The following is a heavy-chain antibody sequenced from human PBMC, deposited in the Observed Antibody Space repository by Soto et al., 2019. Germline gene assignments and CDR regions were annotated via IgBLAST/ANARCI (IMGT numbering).Heavy chain of an antibody. Sequence: QVQLVQSGGEVKKPGASVKVSRKASGYTFTSYGISWVRQAPGQGLEWMGWISTYNGNTNYAQKVQGRVTMTTDTPTSTAYMELRSLRSDDTAVYYCARASGDYGLSEYFQHWGQGTLVTVSS. V-gene: IGHV1-18*01. D-gene: IGHD4-17*01. CDR1: GYTFTSYG. CDR2: ISTYNGNT. CDR3: ARASGDYGLSEYFQH. J-gene: IGHJ1*01.